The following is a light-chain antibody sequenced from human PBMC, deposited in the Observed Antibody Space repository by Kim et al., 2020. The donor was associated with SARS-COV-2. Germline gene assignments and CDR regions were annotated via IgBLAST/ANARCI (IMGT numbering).Light chain of an antibody. V-gene: IGLV4-69*02. CDR3: QTWLTGPWV. CDR1: RGYSNYA. Sequence: SVKLTCTLNRGYSNYAVALHQQHPEKGPRYLMKLNSDGSHSKGDGIPDRFSGSSSGAERYLTISSLQSEDEADYYCQTWLTGPWVFGGGTKLTV. CDR2: LNSDGSH. J-gene: IGLJ3*02.